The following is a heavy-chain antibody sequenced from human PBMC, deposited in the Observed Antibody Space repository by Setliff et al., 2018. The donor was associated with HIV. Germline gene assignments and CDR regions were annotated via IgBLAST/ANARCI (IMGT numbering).Heavy chain of an antibody. J-gene: IGHJ4*02. V-gene: IGHV4-34*01. Sequence: PSETLSLTCDVSGGPFSGYYWNWMRQPPGRGLEWIGEINHSGDTNYNPSLKSRVTISVDTSKNQFSLNLTSVTAADTGVYYCARAPSTVTSRFDNWGQGTLVTVSS. CDR2: INHSGDT. D-gene: IGHD4-17*01. CDR1: GGPFSGYY. CDR3: ARAPSTVTSRFDN.